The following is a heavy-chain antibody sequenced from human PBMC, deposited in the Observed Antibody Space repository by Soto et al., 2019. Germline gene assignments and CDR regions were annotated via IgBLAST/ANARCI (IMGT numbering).Heavy chain of an antibody. Sequence: ASVKVSCKASGYTFTSYDINWVRQATGQGLEWMGWINPNSGGTNYAQKFQGWVTMTRDTSISTAYMELSRLRSDDTAVYYCAREDYDSSGCYFDDWGQGTLVTVSS. CDR2: INPNSGGT. V-gene: IGHV1-2*04. CDR1: GYTFTSYD. D-gene: IGHD3-22*01. J-gene: IGHJ4*02. CDR3: AREDYDSSGCYFDD.